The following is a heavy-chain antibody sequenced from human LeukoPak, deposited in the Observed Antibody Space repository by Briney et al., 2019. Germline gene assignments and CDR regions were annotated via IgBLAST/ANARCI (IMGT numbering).Heavy chain of an antibody. Sequence: SETLSLTCTVSGGSISSGSYYWSWIRQPAGKGLEWIGRIYTSGSTNYNPSLKSRVTISVDTSKNQFSLKLSSVTAADTAVYYCARETMVRGVIPPYYYYYMDVWGKGTTVTISS. D-gene: IGHD3-10*01. V-gene: IGHV4-61*02. CDR3: ARETMVRGVIPPYYYYYMDV. CDR1: GGSISSGSYY. J-gene: IGHJ6*03. CDR2: IYTSGST.